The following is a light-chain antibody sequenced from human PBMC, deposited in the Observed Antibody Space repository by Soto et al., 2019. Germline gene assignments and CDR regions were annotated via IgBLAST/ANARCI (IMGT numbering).Light chain of an antibody. CDR2: DVS. CDR1: SRDIGGYNS. Sequence: QSALTQPASVSASPGQSITISCTRTSRDIGGYNSVSWYQQHPGKPPKLMINDVSNRPTGVSNRFSGSKSGNTASLTISGLQGEGEGDYNCGSYTSVSTLWVFGEGTKFTVL. V-gene: IGLV2-14*01. CDR3: GSYTSVSTLWV. J-gene: IGLJ2*01.